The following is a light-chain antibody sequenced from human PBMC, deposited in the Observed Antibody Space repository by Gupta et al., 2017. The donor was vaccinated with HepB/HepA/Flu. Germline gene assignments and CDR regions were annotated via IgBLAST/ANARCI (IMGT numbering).Light chain of an antibody. CDR3: QQYKRPLT. CDR1: ESIATN. V-gene: IGKV3-15*01. J-gene: IGKJ4*01. Sequence: IVMTHSPATLSVSPRTRVNLSCRASESIATNLAWYQQKPGQSPRLLVYDAFTTASGVPARFRGSGSETEFTLTISGLQSEDFAFYNCQQYKRPLTFGGGTKVEIK. CDR2: DAF.